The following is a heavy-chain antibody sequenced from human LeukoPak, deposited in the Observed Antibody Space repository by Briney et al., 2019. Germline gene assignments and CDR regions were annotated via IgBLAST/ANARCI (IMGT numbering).Heavy chain of an antibody. D-gene: IGHD2-15*01. CDR2: INHSGST. CDR3: AREGYCSGGSCYPEYFQH. Sequence: SETLSLTCAVYGESFSGYYWSWIRQPPGKGLEWIGEINHSGSTNYNPSLKSRVTISVDTSKNQFSLKLSSVTAADTAVYYCAREGYCSGGSCYPEYFQHWGQDTLVTVSS. V-gene: IGHV4-34*01. J-gene: IGHJ1*01. CDR1: GESFSGYY.